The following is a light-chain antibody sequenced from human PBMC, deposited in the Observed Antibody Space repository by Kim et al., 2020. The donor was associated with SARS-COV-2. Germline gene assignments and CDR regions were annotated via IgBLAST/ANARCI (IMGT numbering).Light chain of an antibody. CDR3: QQRSNWPPT. V-gene: IGKV3-11*01. CDR2: DAS. J-gene: IGKJ4*01. Sequence: LSPEESATLSCRASQSVSSYLAWYQQKPGQAPRLLIYDASNRATGIPARFSGSGSGTDFTLTISSLEPEDFAVYYCQQRSNWPPTFGGGTKVEIK. CDR1: QSVSSY.